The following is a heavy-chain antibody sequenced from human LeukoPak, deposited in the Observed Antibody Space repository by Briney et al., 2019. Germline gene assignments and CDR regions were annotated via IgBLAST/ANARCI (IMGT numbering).Heavy chain of an antibody. V-gene: IGHV4-61*02. Sequence: SETLSLTCTVSGDSISSGSYYWSWIRQPAGKGLEWIGLVYTTGSTNYNPSLKSRVTISVDTSKNQFSLNLTSVTAADTALYYCAGKFDFWGQGTLVTVSS. J-gene: IGHJ4*02. CDR2: VYTTGST. CDR1: GDSISSGSYY. CDR3: AGKFDF.